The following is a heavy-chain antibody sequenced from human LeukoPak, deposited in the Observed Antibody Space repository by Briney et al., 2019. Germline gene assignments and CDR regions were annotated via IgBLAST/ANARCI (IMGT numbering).Heavy chain of an antibody. CDR3: ARSFGAMVRGVLDY. CDR2: ISCSSGTI. D-gene: IGHD3-10*01. Sequence: SGGSLRVSCADSGFTLRSYSMNSVRQAPGKGLEWVSYISCSSGTIYYADSVKGRFTISRDNAKNSLYLQMNSLRAEDTAVYYCARSFGAMVRGVLDYWGQGTLVTVSS. CDR1: GFTLRSYS. J-gene: IGHJ4*02. V-gene: IGHV3-48*01.